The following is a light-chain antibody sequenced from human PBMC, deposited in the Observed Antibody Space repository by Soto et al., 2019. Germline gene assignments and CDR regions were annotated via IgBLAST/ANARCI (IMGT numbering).Light chain of an antibody. J-gene: IGKJ2*01. CDR3: QLYDFYPFT. CDR1: QSIPSW. CDR2: DAS. V-gene: IGKV1-5*01. Sequence: DIQMTQSPSTLSASVGDRVTITCRASQSIPSWLAWYQQKLGKAPKLLIFDASSLQSGVPSRFSGRGSGTAFNLTISILQPDDFATYYCQLYDFYPFTFGQGTKVEIK.